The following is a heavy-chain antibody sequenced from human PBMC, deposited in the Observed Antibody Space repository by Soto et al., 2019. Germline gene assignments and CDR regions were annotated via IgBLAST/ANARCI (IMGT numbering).Heavy chain of an antibody. J-gene: IGHJ3*02. CDR2: ISAYNGNT. CDR3: ARERIGYSYGYRVNDAFDI. Sequence: GASVKVSCKASGSTFTSYGISWVRQAPGQALEWMGWISAYNGNTNYAQKLQGRVTMTTDTSTSTAYMELRSLRSDDTAVYYCARERIGYSYGYRVNDAFDIWGQGTMVTVSS. CDR1: GSTFTSYG. V-gene: IGHV1-18*01. D-gene: IGHD5-18*01.